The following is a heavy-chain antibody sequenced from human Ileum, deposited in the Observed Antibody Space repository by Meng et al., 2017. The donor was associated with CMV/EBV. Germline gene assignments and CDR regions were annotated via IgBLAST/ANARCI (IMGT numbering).Heavy chain of an antibody. J-gene: IGHJ5*01. CDR2: ISGSGDSR. Sequence: GESLKISCAASGFTFSSYAMSWVRQAPGKGLEWVSGISGSGDSRYYADSVKGRFTISRDNARNSLYLQMNSLRAEDTAVYYCARDPSRKEWFDSWGQGTLVTVSS. D-gene: IGHD6-6*01. CDR3: ARDPSRKEWFDS. V-gene: IGHV3-23*01. CDR1: GFTFSSYA.